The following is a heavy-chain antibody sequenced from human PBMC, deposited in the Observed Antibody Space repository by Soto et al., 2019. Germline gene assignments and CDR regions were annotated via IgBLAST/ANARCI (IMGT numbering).Heavy chain of an antibody. J-gene: IGHJ6*02. Sequence: GASVKVSCKASGYTFSTYAMHWVRQAPGQSLEWMGWLNGGTGQTRYSQKFQDRVIITRDTSASTGYMELSSLTSEDTAVYCCARGKGMEENYFYYGLDIWGQGTTVTVSS. CDR1: GYTFSTYA. CDR3: ARGKGMEENYFYYGLDI. V-gene: IGHV1-3*01. CDR2: LNGGTGQT. D-gene: IGHD1-1*01.